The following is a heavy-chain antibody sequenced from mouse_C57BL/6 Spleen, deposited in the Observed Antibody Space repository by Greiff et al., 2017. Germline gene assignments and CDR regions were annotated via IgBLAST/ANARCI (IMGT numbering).Heavy chain of an antibody. J-gene: IGHJ3*01. CDR2: ITPSNGGT. CDR1: GYTFTSYW. CDR3: ARNSAGSSPSFAD. D-gene: IGHD1-1*01. V-gene: IGHV1-53*01. Sequence: QVQLQQPGTELVKPGASVTLSCKASGYTFTSYWMHWVKQRPGQGLEWIGHITPSNGGTNYNEKFKSKATLTVDKSASTADMQLSSLTSEDSAVYYGARNSAGSSPSFADGGQGTLGTGSA.